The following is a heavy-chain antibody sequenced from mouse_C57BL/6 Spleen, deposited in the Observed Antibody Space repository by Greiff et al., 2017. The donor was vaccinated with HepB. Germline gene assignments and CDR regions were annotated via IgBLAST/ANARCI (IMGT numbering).Heavy chain of an antibody. CDR1: GYSFSSSW. V-gene: IGHV1-82*01. CDR2: IYPGDGDT. D-gene: IGHD2-4*01. J-gene: IGHJ2*01. Sequence: QVQLQQSGPELVKPGASVKISCKASGYSFSSSWMNWVKQRPGKGLEWIGRIYPGDGDTNYNGKFKGKATLTADKSSSTAYMQLSSLTSEDSAVYFCARSGGDYYYFDYWGQGTTLTVSS. CDR3: ARSGGDYYYFDY.